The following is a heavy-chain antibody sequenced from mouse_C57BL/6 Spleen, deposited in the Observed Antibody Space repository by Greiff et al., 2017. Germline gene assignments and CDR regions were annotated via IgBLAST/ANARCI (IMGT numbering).Heavy chain of an antibody. CDR3: AGRITSVVVDYYAMDY. Sequence: QVQLQQPGAELVKPGASVKLSCKASGYTFTSYWMHWVKQRPGQGLEWIGMIHPNSGSTNYNEKFKSKATLTVDKTSSTAYMQLSSLTSENSAVYYCAGRITSVVVDYYAMDYWGQGTSVTVSS. CDR1: GYTFTSYW. V-gene: IGHV1-64*01. D-gene: IGHD1-1*01. J-gene: IGHJ4*01. CDR2: IHPNSGST.